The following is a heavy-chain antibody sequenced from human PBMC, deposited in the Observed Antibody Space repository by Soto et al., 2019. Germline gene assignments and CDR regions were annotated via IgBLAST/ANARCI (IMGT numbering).Heavy chain of an antibody. V-gene: IGHV3-7*01. CDR3: ARDHSGPGSFDP. Sequence: GGSLRLSCAASGFTFTRYWMSWVRQAPGKGLEWVANIKQDGSEKYYVESVKGRFTTSRDNAKNSLYLQMNSLRAEDTAVYYCARDHSGPGSFDPWGQGTLVTVSS. D-gene: IGHD3-10*01. CDR2: IKQDGSEK. CDR1: GFTFTRYW. J-gene: IGHJ5*02.